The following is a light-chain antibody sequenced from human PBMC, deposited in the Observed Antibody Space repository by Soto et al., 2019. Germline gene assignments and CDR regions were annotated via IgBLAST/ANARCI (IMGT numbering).Light chain of an antibody. J-gene: IGKJ4*01. CDR1: QGIGIY. CDR2: AAS. CDR3: QKYNSAPLT. V-gene: IGKV1-27*01. Sequence: DIQMTQSPSSLSASFGDRVTMTCRASQGIGIYLAWFQQRPGNTPKLLIYAASTLQSGVPSRFSGSGSGTEFTLTISSLQPEDVAAYYCQKYNSAPLTFGGGTRVEIK.